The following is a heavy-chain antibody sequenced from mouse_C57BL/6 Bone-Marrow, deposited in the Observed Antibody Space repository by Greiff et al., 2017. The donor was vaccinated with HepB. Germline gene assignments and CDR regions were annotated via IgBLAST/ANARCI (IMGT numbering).Heavy chain of an antibody. D-gene: IGHD6-1*01. CDR3: AREASSRAWFAY. Sequence: EVKLVESGGGLVKPGGSLKLSCAASGFTFSSYAMSWVRQTPEKRLEWVATISDGGSYTYYPDNVKGRFTISRDNAKNNLYLQMSHLKSEDTAMYYCAREASSRAWFAYWGQGTLVTVSA. V-gene: IGHV5-4*01. CDR1: GFTFSSYA. J-gene: IGHJ3*01. CDR2: ISDGGSYT.